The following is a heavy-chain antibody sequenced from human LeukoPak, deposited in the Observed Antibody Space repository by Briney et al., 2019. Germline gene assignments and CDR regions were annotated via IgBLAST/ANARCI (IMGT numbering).Heavy chain of an antibody. CDR1: GGSFSGYY. V-gene: IGHV4-34*01. D-gene: IGHD3-9*01. CDR2: INHSGST. J-gene: IGHJ4*02. Sequence: SETLSLTCAVYGGSFSGYYWSWIRQPPGKGLEWIGEINHSGSTNYNPSLKSRVTISVDTSKNQFSPKLSSVTAADTAVYYCARGPMTYHDILTGYPSHNLLDYWGQGTLVTVSS. CDR3: ARGPMTYHDILTGYPSHNLLDY.